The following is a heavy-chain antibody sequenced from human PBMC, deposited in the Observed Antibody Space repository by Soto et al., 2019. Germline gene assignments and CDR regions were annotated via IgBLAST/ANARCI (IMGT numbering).Heavy chain of an antibody. CDR3: ARDRRDYVWGSYRSYFDY. CDR1: GYTLTNFG. J-gene: IGHJ4*01. V-gene: IGHV1-18*01. CDR2: ISTYSGNT. Sequence: ASVKVSCKASGYTLTNFGISWVRQAPGQGPEWMGWISTYSGNTNYAQKFQGRVIMTTDTSTSTAYMHLRSLRSDDTAVYYCARDRRDYVWGSYRSYFDYWGQGTLVTVSS. D-gene: IGHD3-16*02.